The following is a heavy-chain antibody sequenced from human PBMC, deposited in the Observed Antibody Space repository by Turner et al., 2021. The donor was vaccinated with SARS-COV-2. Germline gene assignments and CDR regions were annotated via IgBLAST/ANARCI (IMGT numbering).Heavy chain of an antibody. D-gene: IGHD2-2*01. CDR2: INHRGST. CDR3: AKRRGYCDSTGCNYGMDV. J-gene: IGHJ6*02. Sequence: QVQLQQWGTGLLKPSEPLSSTCAVYGGACSGYWWTWSRQPPGKGLEWIGEINHRGSTNYNPSLKSRVPISVDTSKSQFSLKLSSVTAADTAGYYCAKRRGYCDSTGCNYGMDVWGQGTTVTVSS. CDR1: GGACSGYW. V-gene: IGHV4-34*01.